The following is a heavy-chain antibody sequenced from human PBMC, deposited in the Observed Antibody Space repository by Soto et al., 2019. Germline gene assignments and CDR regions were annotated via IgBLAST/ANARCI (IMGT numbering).Heavy chain of an antibody. CDR2: INAGNGNT. CDR1: GYTFSSYA. J-gene: IGHJ4*02. CDR3: ARDLGWLQFDY. Sequence: QVQLVQSGAEEKKPGASVKVSCKASGYTFSSYAMDWVRQAPGQRLEWMGWINAGNGNTKYSQKFQGRVTISRDTPASTAYMELSSLRSEDTAVYYCARDLGWLQFDYWGQGTLVTVSS. V-gene: IGHV1-3*05. D-gene: IGHD5-12*01.